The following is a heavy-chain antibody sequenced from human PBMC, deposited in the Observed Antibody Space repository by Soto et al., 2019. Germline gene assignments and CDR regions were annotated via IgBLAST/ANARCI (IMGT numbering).Heavy chain of an antibody. CDR1: GGTFSSYT. Sequence: SVKVSCKASGGTFSSYTISWVRQAPGQGLEWMGRIIPILGIANYAQKFQGRVTITADKSTSTAYMELSSPRSEDTAVYYCARGLIVVVPAASDAFDIWGQGTMVTVSS. D-gene: IGHD2-2*01. V-gene: IGHV1-69*02. J-gene: IGHJ3*02. CDR3: ARGLIVVVPAASDAFDI. CDR2: IIPILGIA.